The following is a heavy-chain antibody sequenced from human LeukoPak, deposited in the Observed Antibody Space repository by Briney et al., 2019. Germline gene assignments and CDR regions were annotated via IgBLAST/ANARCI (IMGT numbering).Heavy chain of an antibody. D-gene: IGHD1-1*01. J-gene: IGHJ4*02. CDR2: ISSSSSYI. CDR1: GFTFSSYS. V-gene: IGHV3-21*01. CDR3: ARDSAGHDGFDY. Sequence: GGSLRLSCAVSGFTFSSYSMNWVRQAPGKGLEWVSSISSSSSYIYYADSVKGRFTISRDNAKNSLYLQMNSLRAEDTAVYYCARDSAGHDGFDYWGQGTLVTVSS.